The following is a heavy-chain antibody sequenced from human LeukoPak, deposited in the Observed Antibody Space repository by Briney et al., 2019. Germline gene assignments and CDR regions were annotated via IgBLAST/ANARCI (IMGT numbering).Heavy chain of an antibody. Sequence: SETLSLTCAVHGGSFSGYYWSWIRQPPGKGLEWIGEINHSGSTNYNPSLKSRVTISVDTSKNQFSLKLSSVTAADTAVYYCARHSTFYMDVWGEGTTVTVSS. CDR1: GGSFSGYY. CDR2: INHSGST. J-gene: IGHJ6*03. CDR3: ARHSTFYMDV. V-gene: IGHV4-34*01. D-gene: IGHD2/OR15-2a*01.